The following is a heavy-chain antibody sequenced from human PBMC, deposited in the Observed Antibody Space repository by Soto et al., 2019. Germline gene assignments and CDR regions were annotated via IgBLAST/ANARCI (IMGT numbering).Heavy chain of an antibody. J-gene: IGHJ5*02. CDR3: AITTRAVSYGFDP. Sequence: GGSLRLSCAASGFSFSGYWMSWVRQAPGKGPEWVANIKEDGTEQHYVDSVKGRFTISRDNSENSLFLQMNNLRAEDSAIYYCAITTRAVSYGFDPWGPGSQVTVSS. CDR2: IKEDGTEQ. CDR1: GFSFSGYW. V-gene: IGHV3-7*03. D-gene: IGHD6-19*01.